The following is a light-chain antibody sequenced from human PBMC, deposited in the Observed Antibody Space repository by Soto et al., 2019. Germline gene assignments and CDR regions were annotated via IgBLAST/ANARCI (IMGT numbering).Light chain of an antibody. J-gene: IGKJ2*01. Sequence: TQSPDTLSASLGEIVTLSCKASQSICPNLAWYQQRPGQAPRLLIHRASMRATGVPARFIGRGFGTEFTLTITNLQSEDFAVYFCQQYENWPPYNFGQGTKLDI. CDR3: QQYENWPPYN. CDR2: RAS. V-gene: IGKV3-15*01. CDR1: QSICPN.